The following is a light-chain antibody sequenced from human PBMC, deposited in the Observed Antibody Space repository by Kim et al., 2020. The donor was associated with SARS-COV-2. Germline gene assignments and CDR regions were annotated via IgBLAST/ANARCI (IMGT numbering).Light chain of an antibody. CDR3: QQFNSSPLT. CDR2: AAS. J-gene: IGKJ4*01. V-gene: IGKV1-9*01. CDR1: QAISKF. Sequence: SFSVGDRVTITCRASQAISKFLAWYQQKPGKAPRLLIYAASTLHSGAPSRFSGSGSGTEFTLTISSLQPEDFATYSCQQFNSSPLTFGGGTKVEI.